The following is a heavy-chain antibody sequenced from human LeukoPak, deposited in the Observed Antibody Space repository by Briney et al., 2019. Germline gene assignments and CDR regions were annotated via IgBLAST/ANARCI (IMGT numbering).Heavy chain of an antibody. J-gene: IGHJ4*02. D-gene: IGHD3-3*01. V-gene: IGHV4-61*02. CDR1: GGSISSGSYY. CDR2: IYTSGST. CDR3: AREKGDFWSGYYIDY. Sequence: SQAPSLTCTVSGGSISSGSYYWSWIRQPAGKGLEWIGRIYTSGSTNYNPSLKSRVTISVDTSKNQFSLKLSSVTAADTAVYYCAREKGDFWSGYYIDYWGQGTLVTVSS.